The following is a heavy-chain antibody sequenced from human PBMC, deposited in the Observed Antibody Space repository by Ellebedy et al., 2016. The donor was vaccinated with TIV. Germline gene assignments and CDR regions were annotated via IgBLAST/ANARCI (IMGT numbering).Heavy chain of an antibody. V-gene: IGHV3-7*01. CDR2: KKKVGREK. D-gene: IGHD4-17*01. CDR3: ATDGSYGDYLSPTHAFAF. CDR1: GFSFRSYG. Sequence: GGSLRLSCAASGFSFRSYGMSGVRQAPGKGREGVANKKKVGREKYYVTSVKGRFTIARDNAKNSLYLQMNSLRAEDTAVYYCATDGSYGDYLSPTHAFAFWGQGTMVTVSS. J-gene: IGHJ3*01.